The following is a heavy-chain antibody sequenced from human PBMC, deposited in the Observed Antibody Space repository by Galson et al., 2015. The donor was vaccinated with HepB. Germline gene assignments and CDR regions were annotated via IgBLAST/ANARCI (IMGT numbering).Heavy chain of an antibody. CDR3: ATDQRDYDSLDY. Sequence: SVKVSCKASGYTLNNYGINWVRQAPGQGLEWMGWINAYNGYTNYGQNFQARVTMTIDTSTSTAYMELRSLRSDDTAVYYCATDQRDYDSLDYWGQGTLVTVSS. CDR2: INAYNGYT. J-gene: IGHJ4*02. D-gene: IGHD3-22*01. CDR1: GYTLNNYG. V-gene: IGHV1-18*01.